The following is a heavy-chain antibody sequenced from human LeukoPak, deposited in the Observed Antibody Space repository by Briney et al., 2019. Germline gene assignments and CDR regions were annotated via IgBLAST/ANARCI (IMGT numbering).Heavy chain of an antibody. D-gene: IGHD6-13*01. CDR1: GLSFSSYG. CDR2: ISYDGSNK. V-gene: IGHV3-30*18. Sequence: GGSLRLSCAASGLSFSSYGMHWVRQAPGKGLEWVAVISYDGSNKYYADSVKGRFTISRDNSKNTLYLQMNSLRAEDTAVYYCAKVPSSSWYNYWGQGTLVTVSS. J-gene: IGHJ4*02. CDR3: AKVPSSSWYNY.